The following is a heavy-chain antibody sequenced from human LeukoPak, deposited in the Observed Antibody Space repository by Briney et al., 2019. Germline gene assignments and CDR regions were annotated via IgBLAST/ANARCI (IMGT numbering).Heavy chain of an antibody. J-gene: IGHJ4*02. CDR1: GFTFSSYD. CDR3: AKDRYSSTPYYFDY. CDR2: IRYDGSNK. Sequence: GGSLRLSCAASGFTFSSYDIHWVRQAPGKGLEWVAFIRYDGSNKYYADSVKGRFTISRDNSKNTLYLQMNSLRAEDTAVYYCAKDRYSSTPYYFDYWGQGTLVTVSS. V-gene: IGHV3-30*02. D-gene: IGHD6-13*01.